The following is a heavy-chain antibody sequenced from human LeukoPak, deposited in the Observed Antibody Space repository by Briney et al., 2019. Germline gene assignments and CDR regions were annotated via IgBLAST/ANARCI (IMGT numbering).Heavy chain of an antibody. CDR2: ISAYNGNT. J-gene: IGHJ6*02. CDR3: ARDLSSGTFNYYYYGMDV. D-gene: IGHD6-19*01. V-gene: IGHV1-18*01. Sequence: ASVKVSCKASGYTFTSYGISWVRQAPGQGLEWVGWISAYNGNTNYAQKLQGRVTMTTDTSTSTAYMELRSLRSDDTAVYYCARDLSSGTFNYYYYGMDVWGQGTTVTVSS. CDR1: GYTFTSYG.